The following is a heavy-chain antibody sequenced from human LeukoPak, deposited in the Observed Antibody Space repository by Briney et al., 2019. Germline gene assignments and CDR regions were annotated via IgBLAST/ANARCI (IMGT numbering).Heavy chain of an antibody. V-gene: IGHV3-9*01. Sequence: GGSLRLSCAASGFTFSSYAMSWVRQAPGKGLEWVSGISWNSGSIGYADSVKGRFTISRDNAKNSLYLQMNSLRAEDTALYYCAKVVDPWGSNAFDIWGQGTMVTVSS. J-gene: IGHJ3*02. CDR1: GFTFSSYA. CDR3: AKVVDPWGSNAFDI. CDR2: ISWNSGSI. D-gene: IGHD7-27*01.